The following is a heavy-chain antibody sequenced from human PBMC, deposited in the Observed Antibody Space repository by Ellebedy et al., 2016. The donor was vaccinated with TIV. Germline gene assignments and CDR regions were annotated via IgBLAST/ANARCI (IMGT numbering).Heavy chain of an antibody. V-gene: IGHV3-15*01. Sequence: GESLKISXAASGFTFSNAWMSWVRQAPGKGLEWVGRIKSKTDGGTTDYAAPVKGRFTISRDDSKNTLYLQMNSLKTEDTAVYYCTTDDVDTAMVTDVFDYWGQGTLVTVSS. D-gene: IGHD5-18*01. CDR1: GFTFSNAW. CDR2: IKSKTDGGTT. J-gene: IGHJ4*02. CDR3: TTDDVDTAMVTDVFDY.